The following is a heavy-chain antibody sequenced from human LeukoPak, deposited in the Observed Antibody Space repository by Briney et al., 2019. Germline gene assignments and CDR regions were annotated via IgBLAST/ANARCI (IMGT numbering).Heavy chain of an antibody. CDR2: IYHSGST. CDR1: GGSISSGGYY. Sequence: HSETLSLTCTVSGGSISSGGYYWSWIRQPPGKGLEWIGYIYHSGSTYYNPSLKSRVTISVDRSKNQFSLKLSSVTAADTAVYYCARATTDWFDPWGQGTLVTVSS. V-gene: IGHV4-30-2*01. D-gene: IGHD1-14*01. J-gene: IGHJ5*02. CDR3: ARATTDWFDP.